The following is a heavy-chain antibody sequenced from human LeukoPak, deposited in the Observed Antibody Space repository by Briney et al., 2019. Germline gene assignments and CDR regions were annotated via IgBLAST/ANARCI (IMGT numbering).Heavy chain of an antibody. CDR1: GYSFTSYW. V-gene: IGHV5-51*01. Sequence: GESLQISCQGSGYSFTSYWIGWVRPMPGKGLEWMGIIYPGDSDTRYSPSFQGQVTISVDKSISTAYLQWSSLKASDTAMYYCARVQLERLGAFDIWGQGTMVTVSS. CDR3: ARVQLERLGAFDI. J-gene: IGHJ3*02. CDR2: IYPGDSDT. D-gene: IGHD1-1*01.